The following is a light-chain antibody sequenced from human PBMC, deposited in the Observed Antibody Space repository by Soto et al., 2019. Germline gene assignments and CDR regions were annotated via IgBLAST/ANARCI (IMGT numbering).Light chain of an antibody. J-gene: IGKJ3*01. Sequence: DIQMTQSPSSLSASVGDRVTITCRASQGIRNDLGWYQQKPGKAPKRLIYAASSLKSGVPARFSVSGSGTEFYLKNSSLQPEDFATYYYLQHNSYPPGVGPATKVEIK. CDR1: QGIRND. CDR3: LQHNSYPPG. V-gene: IGKV1-17*01. CDR2: AAS.